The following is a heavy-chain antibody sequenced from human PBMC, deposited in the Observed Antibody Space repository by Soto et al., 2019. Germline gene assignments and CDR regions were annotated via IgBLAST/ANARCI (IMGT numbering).Heavy chain of an antibody. CDR3: AREWRTFGGVIDLPPYVDY. J-gene: IGHJ4*02. D-gene: IGHD3-16*02. CDR2: ISANIGNA. V-gene: IGHV1-18*04. CDR1: GYTFTSYG. Sequence: QVQLVQSGAEVKKPGASVKVSCKASGYTFTSYGISWVRQAPGQGLEWMGGISANIGNANYAQKLRGRVTMTADRTTSKAYMELSSLRSDDAAVSYCAREWRTFGGVIDLPPYVDYWGQGTLVTGSS.